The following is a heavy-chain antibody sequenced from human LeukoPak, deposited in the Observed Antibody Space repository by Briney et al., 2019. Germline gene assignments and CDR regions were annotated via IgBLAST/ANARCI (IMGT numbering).Heavy chain of an antibody. J-gene: IGHJ5*02. Sequence: GASVTVSCTPSGYSFTDYYIHWVRQAPGQGLEWMGWIDPNSGGTNYAHKFQGRVTMTRDTSTTTVYMELSSLRSDDTAIYHCARAGAVVGDIRGFDWFDPWGQGTLVTVSS. CDR3: ARAGAVVGDIRGFDWFDP. V-gene: IGHV1-2*02. CDR2: IDPNSGGT. CDR1: GYSFTDYY. D-gene: IGHD3-22*01.